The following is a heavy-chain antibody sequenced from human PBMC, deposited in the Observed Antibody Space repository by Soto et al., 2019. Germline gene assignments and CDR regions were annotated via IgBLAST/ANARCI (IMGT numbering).Heavy chain of an antibody. CDR2: IYYSGST. V-gene: IGHV4-31*03. J-gene: IGHJ5*02. CDR1: GGSISSGGYY. CDR3: AREPGSAGWFDP. Sequence: QVQLQESGPGLVKPSQTLSLTCTVSGGSISSGGYYWSWIRQHPGKGLEWIGYIYYSGSTSYNPYLKSRVTISVDTSKNQFSLKLSSVTAADTAVYYCAREPGSAGWFDPWGQGTLVTVSS.